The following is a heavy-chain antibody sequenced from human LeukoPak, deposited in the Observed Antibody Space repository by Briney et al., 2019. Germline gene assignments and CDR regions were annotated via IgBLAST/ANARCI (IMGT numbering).Heavy chain of an antibody. J-gene: IGHJ4*02. Sequence: PGRSLRLSCAASGFTFSSYAMHWVRQAPGKGLEWVAVISYDGSNKYYADSVKGRFTISRDNSKNTLYLQMNSLRAEDTAVYYCARDRYYYDFWSGLDYWGQGTLVTVSS. CDR1: GFTFSSYA. D-gene: IGHD3-3*01. CDR2: ISYDGSNK. CDR3: ARDRYYYDFWSGLDY. V-gene: IGHV3-30-3*01.